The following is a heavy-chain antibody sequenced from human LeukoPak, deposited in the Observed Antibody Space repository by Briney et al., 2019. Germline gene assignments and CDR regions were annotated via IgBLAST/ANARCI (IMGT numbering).Heavy chain of an antibody. V-gene: IGHV4-59*08. J-gene: IGHJ4*02. CDR2: IYSSGTT. CDR3: ARHLGVGSYPLDS. D-gene: IGHD3-16*01. Sequence: PSETLSHTCSVSGGSLSNHYWSWIRQPPGKGLEWIAHIYSSGTTTYNPSLKSRVTISLDTSKSQISLKVASVTAADTAVYYCARHLGVGSYPLDSWGQGTLVTVSS. CDR1: GGSLSNHY.